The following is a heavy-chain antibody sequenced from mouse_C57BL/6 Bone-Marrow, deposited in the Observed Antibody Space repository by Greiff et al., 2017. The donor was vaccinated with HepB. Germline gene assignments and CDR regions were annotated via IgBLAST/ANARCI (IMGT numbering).Heavy chain of an antibody. Sequence: VQLQQSGAELVRPGTSVKVSCKASGYAFTNYLIEWVKQRPGQGLEWIGVINPGSGGTNYNEKFKGKATLTADKSSSTAYMQLNSLTSEDSAVYFCARSAGSSPHWYFDVWGTGTTVTVSS. D-gene: IGHD1-1*01. CDR1: GYAFTNYL. CDR3: ARSAGSSPHWYFDV. J-gene: IGHJ1*03. V-gene: IGHV1-54*01. CDR2: INPGSGGT.